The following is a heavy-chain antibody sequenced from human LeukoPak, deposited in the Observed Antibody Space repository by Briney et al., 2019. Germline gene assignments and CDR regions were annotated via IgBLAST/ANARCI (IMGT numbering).Heavy chain of an antibody. J-gene: IGHJ4*02. CDR1: GGTFSSYA. D-gene: IGHD3-22*01. Sequence: XVKVSCKASGGTFSSYAISWVRQAPGQGLEWMGRIIPIFGTANYAQKFQGRVTITTDEYTRTAYMEVSRQRSEDTAVYYCARESGDLDYYDSSGYPDCWGQGTLVTVSS. CDR2: IIPIFGTA. V-gene: IGHV1-69*05. CDR3: ARESGDLDYYDSSGYPDC.